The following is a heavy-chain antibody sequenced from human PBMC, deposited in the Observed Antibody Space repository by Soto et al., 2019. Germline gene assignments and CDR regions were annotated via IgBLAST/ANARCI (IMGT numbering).Heavy chain of an antibody. V-gene: IGHV3-66*01. D-gene: IGHD3-10*01. CDR1: GFSVTSNH. CDR2: LYSGGAT. J-gene: IGHJ6*02. Sequence: EDQLVESGGGLVQPGGSLRLSCAVSGFSVTSNHMTWVRQAPGKGLEWVSILYSGGATDYADSVKGRLTISRDNSKNTXHLXXNXXXXXXXXXYYCXKNYGAVWGQGTTVTVSS. CDR3: XKNYGAV.